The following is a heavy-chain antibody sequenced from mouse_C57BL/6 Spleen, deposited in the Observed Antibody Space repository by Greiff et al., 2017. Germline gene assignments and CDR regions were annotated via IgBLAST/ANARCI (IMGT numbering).Heavy chain of an antibody. CDR1: GFTFSDYG. J-gene: IGHJ2*01. D-gene: IGHD1-1*02. V-gene: IGHV5-17*01. CDR3: ARTYGHLDD. CDR2: ISSGSSTI. Sequence: EVQLVESGAGLVKPGASLKLSCAASGFTFSDYGMHWVRQAPGKGLEWVAYISSGSSTIYYADKVKGRCTISKDNAKNTLFLQMTSLRSEDTAMYCCARTYGHLDDWGQGTTLTVSS.